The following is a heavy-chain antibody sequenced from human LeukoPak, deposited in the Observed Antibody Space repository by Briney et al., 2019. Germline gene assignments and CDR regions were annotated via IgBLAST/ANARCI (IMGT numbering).Heavy chain of an antibody. CDR1: GGSITTNNYY. Sequence: PPETLSLTCTVSGGSITTNNYYWGCVRQPPGKGLECVSGISGSGGSTYYADSVKGRFTISRDNSKNTLYLQMNSLRAEDTAVHYCARDRTSYYYGMDVWGQGTTVTVSS. J-gene: IGHJ6*02. V-gene: IGHV3-23*01. CDR2: ISGSGGST. CDR3: ARDRTSYYYGMDV.